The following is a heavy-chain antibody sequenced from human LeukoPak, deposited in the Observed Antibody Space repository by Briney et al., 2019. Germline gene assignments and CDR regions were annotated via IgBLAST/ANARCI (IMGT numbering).Heavy chain of an antibody. CDR2: KSYDGSNK. CDR3: ARVPRRDGYKGGFDY. J-gene: IGHJ4*02. Sequence: PGGSLRLSCAASGFTFSSYAMHWVRQAPGKGLEWVAVKSYDGSNKYYADSVKGRFTISRDNSKNTLYLQMNSLRAEDTAVYYCARVPRRDGYKGGFDYWGQGTLVTVSS. CDR1: GFTFSSYA. D-gene: IGHD5-24*01. V-gene: IGHV3-30*04.